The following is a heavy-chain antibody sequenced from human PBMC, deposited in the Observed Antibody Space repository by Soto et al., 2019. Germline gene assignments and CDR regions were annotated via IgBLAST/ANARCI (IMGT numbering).Heavy chain of an antibody. Sequence: PGGSLRLSCAASGFTFSSYSISWVRQAPWKGMEWVSAISGSGVSTYYADSVRDRFTISRDNSKNTLYLQMNSLRAEDTAVYYCAKDLYSGYAWDDYVGQGTPVTVS. CDR3: AKDLYSGYAWDDY. D-gene: IGHD5-12*01. J-gene: IGHJ4*02. CDR1: GFTFSSYS. V-gene: IGHV3-23*01. CDR2: ISGSGVST.